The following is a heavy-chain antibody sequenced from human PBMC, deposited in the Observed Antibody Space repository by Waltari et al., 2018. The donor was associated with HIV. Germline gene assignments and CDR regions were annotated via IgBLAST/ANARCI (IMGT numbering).Heavy chain of an antibody. J-gene: IGHJ3*02. Sequence: EVQLVESGGGLVQPGGSLRLSCAASGFTFSSYWMHWVRQAPGKGLVWVSRINSDGSSTSYADSVKGRFTISRDNAKNTLYLQMNSLRAEDTAVYYCARAMGRDGYNLDAFDIWGQGTMVTVSS. CDR3: ARAMGRDGYNLDAFDI. CDR1: GFTFSSYW. CDR2: INSDGSST. D-gene: IGHD5-12*01. V-gene: IGHV3-74*01.